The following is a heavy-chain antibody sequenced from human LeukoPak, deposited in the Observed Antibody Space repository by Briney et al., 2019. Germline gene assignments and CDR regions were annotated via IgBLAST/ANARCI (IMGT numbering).Heavy chain of an antibody. CDR2: ISSGSTYT. D-gene: IGHD4-17*01. J-gene: IGHJ4*02. Sequence: GGSLRLSCVASGFTFSDYYMSWIRQAPGKGLEWVSYISSGSTYTNYADSVKGRFTISRDNAKNSLFLQMNSLRAEDTAVYYCAKIPYGDYRVNFDYWGQGTLVTVSS. CDR1: GFTFSDYY. V-gene: IGHV3-11*06. CDR3: AKIPYGDYRVNFDY.